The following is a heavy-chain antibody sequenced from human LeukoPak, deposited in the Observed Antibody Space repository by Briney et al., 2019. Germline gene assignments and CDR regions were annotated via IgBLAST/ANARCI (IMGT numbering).Heavy chain of an antibody. CDR1: GYTFTGYY. CDR2: INPNSGGT. J-gene: IGHJ4*02. V-gene: IGHV1-2*06. Sequence: ASVKVSCKASGYTFTGYYLHWVRQAPGQGLEWMGRINPNSGGTNYAQKFQGRVTMTRDTSISTVYMELSRLRFDDTAVYYCAREYVPVILVLGYWGQETLVTVSS. D-gene: IGHD2-8*02. CDR3: AREYVPVILVLGY.